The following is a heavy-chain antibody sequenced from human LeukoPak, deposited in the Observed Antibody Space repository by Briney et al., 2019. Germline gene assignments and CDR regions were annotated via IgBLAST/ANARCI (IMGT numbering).Heavy chain of an antibody. CDR2: ISSSGSTI. CDR1: GFTFSDYY. D-gene: IGHD3-3*01. J-gene: IGHJ6*03. V-gene: IGHV3-11*01. Sequence: GGSLRLSCAASGFTFSDYYMSWIRQAPGKGLEWVSYISSSGSTIYYADSVKGRFTISGDNAKNSLYLQMNSLRAEDTAVYYCARALVEEWLLYRYFSNYYMDVWGKGTTVTVSS. CDR3: ARALVEEWLLYRYFSNYYMDV.